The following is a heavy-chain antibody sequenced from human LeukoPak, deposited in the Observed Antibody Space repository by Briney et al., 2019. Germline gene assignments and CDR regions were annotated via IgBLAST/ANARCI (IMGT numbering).Heavy chain of an antibody. J-gene: IGHJ4*02. D-gene: IGHD3-10*01. CDR1: GFTFSDYS. V-gene: IGHV3-48*02. CDR2: ISSSSGTI. CDR3: ARAPMVRGVITSFDQ. Sequence: GGSLRLSCAASGFTFSDYSMSWVRQAPGKGLEWVSYISSSSGTIYYADSVRGRFTISRDNAENSLYLQMNSLRDEDTAVYYCARAPMVRGVITSFDQWGQGTLVTVPS.